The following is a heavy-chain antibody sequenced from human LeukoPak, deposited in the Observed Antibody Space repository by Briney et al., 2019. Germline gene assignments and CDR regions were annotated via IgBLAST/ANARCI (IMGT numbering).Heavy chain of an antibody. CDR1: GFTFSSYG. J-gene: IGHJ4*02. CDR3: AREMTTVTTAFNY. Sequence: GSLRLSYAASGFTFSSYGMHWVRQAPGKGLEWVAVIWYDGSNKYYADSVKGRFTISRDNSKNTLYLQMNSLRAEDTAVYYCAREMTTVTTAFNYWGQGTLVTVSS. CDR2: IWYDGSNK. V-gene: IGHV3-33*01. D-gene: IGHD4-17*01.